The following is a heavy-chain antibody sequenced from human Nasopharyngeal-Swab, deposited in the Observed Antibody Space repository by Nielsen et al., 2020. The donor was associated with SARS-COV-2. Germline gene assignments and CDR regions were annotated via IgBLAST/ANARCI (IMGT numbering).Heavy chain of an antibody. CDR3: ARDRSREYSYGYGV. V-gene: IGHV1-69*04. Sequence: VRQMPGKGLEWMGRIIPILGIANYAQKFQGRVTITADKSTSTAYMELSSLRSEDTAVYYCARDRSREYSYGYGVWGQGTLVTVSS. J-gene: IGHJ4*02. D-gene: IGHD5-18*01. CDR2: IIPILGIA.